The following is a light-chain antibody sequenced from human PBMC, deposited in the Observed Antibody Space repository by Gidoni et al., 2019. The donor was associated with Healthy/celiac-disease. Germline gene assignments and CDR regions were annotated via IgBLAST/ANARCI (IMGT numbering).Light chain of an antibody. CDR1: SSDVGGYNY. J-gene: IGLJ2*01. CDR2: EFS. CDR3: SSYTSSSFVV. V-gene: IGLV2-14*01. Sequence: QSALTQPASVSGPPGQPITISCTETSSDVGGYNYVSWYQQHPGKAPKLMIYEFSNRPSGVSNRFSGSKSGNTASLTISGLQAEDEADYYCSSYTSSSFVVFGGGTKLTVL.